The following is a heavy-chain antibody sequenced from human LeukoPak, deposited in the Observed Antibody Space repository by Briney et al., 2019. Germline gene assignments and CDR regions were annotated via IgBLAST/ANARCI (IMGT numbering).Heavy chain of an antibody. Sequence: GGSLRLSCAAPGFTFDDYGMSWVRQAPGKGLEWVSGINWNGGSTGYADSVKGRFTISRDNAKNSLYLQINSLRAEDTAVYYCAKGNSGSYYVGFFDYWGQGTLVTVSS. CDR1: GFTFDDYG. J-gene: IGHJ4*02. D-gene: IGHD1-26*01. CDR2: INWNGGST. CDR3: AKGNSGSYYVGFFDY. V-gene: IGHV3-20*04.